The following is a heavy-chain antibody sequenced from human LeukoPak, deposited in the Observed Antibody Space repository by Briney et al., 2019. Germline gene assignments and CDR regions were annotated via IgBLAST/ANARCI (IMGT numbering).Heavy chain of an antibody. CDR1: GYTFTSYG. V-gene: IGHV1-18*04. CDR2: ISAYNGNT. CDR3: ARIDYGDYLGDY. J-gene: IGHJ4*02. Sequence: ASVKVSCKASGYTFTSYGISWVRQAPRQGLEWMGWISAYNGNTNYAQKLQGRVTMTTDTSTSTAYMELRSLRSDDTAVYYCARIDYGDYLGDYWGQGTLVTVSS. D-gene: IGHD4-17*01.